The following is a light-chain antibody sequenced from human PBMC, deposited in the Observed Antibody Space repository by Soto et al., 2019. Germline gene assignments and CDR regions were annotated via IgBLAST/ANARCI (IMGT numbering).Light chain of an antibody. J-gene: IGKJ5*01. V-gene: IGKV1-5*01. CDR3: QQYDNLPHPT. CDR1: QSISSW. CDR2: DAS. Sequence: DIQMTQSPSTLSASVGDRVTITCRASQSISSWLAWYQQKPGKAPQLLIYDASSLESGVPSRFSGSGSGTEFTLTISSLQPDDFATHYCQQYDNLPHPTFGQGTRLEIK.